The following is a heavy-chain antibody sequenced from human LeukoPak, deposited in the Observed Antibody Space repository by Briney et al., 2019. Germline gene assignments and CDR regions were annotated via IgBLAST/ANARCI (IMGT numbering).Heavy chain of an antibody. CDR1: GYSFTSYW. V-gene: IGHV5-10-1*01. D-gene: IGHD4-17*01. Sequence: GESLKISCKGSGYSFTSYWITWVRQMPGKGLEWMGRIDPSDSYTSDSPSLQGHVTISVDKSISTAYLQWSSLKASDTAMYYCARPMTTVTPPDYWGQGTLVTVPS. CDR3: ARPMTTVTPPDY. J-gene: IGHJ4*02. CDR2: IDPSDSYT.